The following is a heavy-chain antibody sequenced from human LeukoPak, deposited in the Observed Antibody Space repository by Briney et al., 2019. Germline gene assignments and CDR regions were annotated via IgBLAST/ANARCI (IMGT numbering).Heavy chain of an antibody. D-gene: IGHD1-14*01. CDR3: ARLQRAEITSGLL. CDR1: RFAFYAYS. J-gene: IGHJ4*02. V-gene: IGHV3-21*01. Sequence: PGGSLRLSCAASRFAFYAYSMNWFRQAPGKGLERVSSITSGSSSIYYADSVKDRFTISRDDAKNSLYLQMNSLRAEDTAVYYCARLQRAEITSGLLWGQGTLVTVSS. CDR2: ITSGSSSI.